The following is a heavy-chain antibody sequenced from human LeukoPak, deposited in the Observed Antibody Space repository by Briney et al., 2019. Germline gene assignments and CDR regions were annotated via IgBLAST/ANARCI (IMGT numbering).Heavy chain of an antibody. V-gene: IGHV3-74*01. D-gene: IGHD5-18*01. Sequence: GGSLRLSCAASGFTFSSYWMHWVRQAPGKGLVWVSRIKSDGSTTTYADSVKGRLTISRDNAKNTLYLQMNSLRAEDTAVYYCARVVDTHFDYWGQGTLVTVSS. CDR1: GFTFSSYW. CDR3: ARVVDTHFDY. J-gene: IGHJ4*02. CDR2: IKSDGSTT.